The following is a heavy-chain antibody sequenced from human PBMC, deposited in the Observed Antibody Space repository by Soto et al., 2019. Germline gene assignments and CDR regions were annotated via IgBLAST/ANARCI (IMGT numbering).Heavy chain of an antibody. CDR1: GFSLTTGRVG. D-gene: IGHD2-15*01. CDR3: THRLVGSGQGY. Sequence: QITLEGTGPTLVKPTQTLTLTCTFSGFSLTTGRVGVGWIRQPPGKALEWLAVIHWNDDNHYSPSLKSRLTITKDTSKNQVVLTLTNMDPVDTATYYCTHRLVGSGQGYWGQGTLVTVSS. V-gene: IGHV2-5*01. J-gene: IGHJ4*02. CDR2: IHWNDDN.